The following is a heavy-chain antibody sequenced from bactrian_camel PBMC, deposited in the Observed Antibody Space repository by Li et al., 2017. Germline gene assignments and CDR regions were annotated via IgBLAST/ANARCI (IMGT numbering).Heavy chain of an antibody. CDR3: AAKGGGWCGNWQYNY. CDR1: GHSRGSNC. Sequence: QVQLVESGGGSVQAGGSLRLSCKVSGHSRGSNCVGWYRLPPGRAPAEREEIAAIRRSGGETWYAGSVKGRFTISQDNAKNTVYLQMNSLKPEDTAMYYCAAKGGGWCGNWQYNYWGQGTQVTVS. V-gene: IGHV3-3*01. D-gene: IGHD3*01. CDR2: IRRSGGET. J-gene: IGHJ4*01.